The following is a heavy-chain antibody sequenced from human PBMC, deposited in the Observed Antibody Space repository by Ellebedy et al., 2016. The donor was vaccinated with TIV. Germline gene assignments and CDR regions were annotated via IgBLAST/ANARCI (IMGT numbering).Heavy chain of an antibody. V-gene: IGHV1-18*04. Sequence: ASVKVSCKASGYTFTSYGISWVRQAPGQGLEWMGWISAYTGNTNYAQKVQGRVTMTTDTSTSTAYMELRSLRSDDTAVYYCARDARYCSNTSCYGNYDYWGQGTLVTVSS. D-gene: IGHD2-2*01. CDR3: ARDARYCSNTSCYGNYDY. CDR1: GYTFTSYG. J-gene: IGHJ4*02. CDR2: ISAYTGNT.